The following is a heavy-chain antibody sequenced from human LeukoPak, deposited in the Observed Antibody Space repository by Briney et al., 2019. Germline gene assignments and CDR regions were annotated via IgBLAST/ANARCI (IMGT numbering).Heavy chain of an antibody. V-gene: IGHV4-4*07. Sequence: PSETLSLTCTVSGGSISSYYWSWIRQPAGKGLEWIGRIYTSGSTNYNPSLKSRVTMSVDTSKNQFSLELSSVTAADTAVYYCARAVAGVDRATYYYYGMDVWGQGTTVTVSS. CDR1: GGSISSYY. J-gene: IGHJ6*02. CDR2: IYTSGST. D-gene: IGHD6-19*01. CDR3: ARAVAGVDRATYYYYGMDV.